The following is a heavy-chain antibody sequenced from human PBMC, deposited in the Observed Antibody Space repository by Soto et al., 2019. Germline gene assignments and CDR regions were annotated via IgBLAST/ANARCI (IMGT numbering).Heavy chain of an antibody. V-gene: IGHV4-34*01. CDR1: GESFSGYS. CDR2: IHNTGTT. D-gene: IGHD4-17*01. CDR3: ANYGDYGWYFDL. Sequence: QVQLQQWGAGLLKPSETLSLTCAVYGESFSGYSWSWIRQPPGTGLEWIGEIHNTGTTNYNPSLESRLTMSVDTSKNQFSLKLSSVTAADTAVYYCANYGDYGWYFDLWGRGTLVTVSS. J-gene: IGHJ2*01.